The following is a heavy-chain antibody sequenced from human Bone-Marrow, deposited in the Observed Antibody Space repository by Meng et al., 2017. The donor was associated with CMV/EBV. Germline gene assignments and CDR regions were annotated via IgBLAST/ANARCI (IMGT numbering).Heavy chain of an antibody. V-gene: IGHV1-69*10. CDR1: GGTFSSYA. Sequence: SVKVSCKASGGTFSSYAISWVRQAPGQGLEWMGGIIPILGIANYAQKFQGRVTITADKSTSTAYMELSSLRSEDTAVYYCARVGLRYYFDYWGQGTLVTVSS. J-gene: IGHJ4*02. CDR3: ARVGLRYYFDY. D-gene: IGHD3-16*01. CDR2: IIPILGIA.